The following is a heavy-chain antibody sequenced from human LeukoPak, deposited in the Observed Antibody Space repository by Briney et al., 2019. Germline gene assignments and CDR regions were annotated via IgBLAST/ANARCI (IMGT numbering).Heavy chain of an antibody. CDR2: IIPIFGTA. V-gene: IGHV1-69*13. Sequence: ASVKVSCKASGGTFSSYAISWVRQAPGQGFEWMGGIIPIFGTANYAQKFQGRVTITADESTSTAYMELSSLRSEDTAVYYCARDQPPDRQLWFVDTKGYWFDPWGQGTLVTVSS. J-gene: IGHJ5*02. D-gene: IGHD5-18*01. CDR1: GGTFSSYA. CDR3: ARDQPPDRQLWFVDTKGYWFDP.